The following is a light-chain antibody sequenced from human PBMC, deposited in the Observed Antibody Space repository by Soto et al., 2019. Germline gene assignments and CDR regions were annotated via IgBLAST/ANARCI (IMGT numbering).Light chain of an antibody. J-gene: IGLJ3*02. CDR2: GNN. CDR3: QSFDTSLSGSRV. Sequence: QSVLTQPPSVSGAPGRRVSISCTGSSSNLGAGYHAHWYQQLPGRAPKLLIYGNNNRPSGVPDRFSGSKSGTSASLAITGLQAEDEADYYCQSFDTSLSGSRVFGGGTKLTVL. V-gene: IGLV1-40*01. CDR1: SSNLGAGYH.